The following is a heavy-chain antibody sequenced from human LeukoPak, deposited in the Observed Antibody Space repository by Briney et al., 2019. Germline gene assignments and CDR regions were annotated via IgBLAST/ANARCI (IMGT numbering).Heavy chain of an antibody. Sequence: ASVKVSCKASGGTFSSYAISWVRQAPGQGLEWMGRIIPILGIANYAQKFQGRVTITADKSTSTAYMELSSLRSEDTAVYYCAREALTMVRRVNPYYYYGMYVWGQRTTVT. CDR1: GGTFSSYA. J-gene: IGHJ6*02. D-gene: IGHD3-10*01. V-gene: IGHV1-69*04. CDR2: IIPILGIA. CDR3: AREALTMVRRVNPYYYYGMYV.